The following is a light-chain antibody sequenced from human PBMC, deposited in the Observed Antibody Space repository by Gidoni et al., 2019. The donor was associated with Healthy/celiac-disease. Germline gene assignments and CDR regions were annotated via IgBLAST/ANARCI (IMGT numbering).Light chain of an antibody. J-gene: IGKJ4*01. Sequence: EMVVTQSPGAMSLSPGGRATISFRSSQSVSISYLAWYQQKPGQAPRLLLYGASSRATCIPDCFIVSGSGPDFTLTIIRLEPEDFAVYYCHQYGSSPRSTFGGGTKVEIK. CDR1: QSVSISY. V-gene: IGKV3-20*01. CDR3: HQYGSSPRST. CDR2: GAS.